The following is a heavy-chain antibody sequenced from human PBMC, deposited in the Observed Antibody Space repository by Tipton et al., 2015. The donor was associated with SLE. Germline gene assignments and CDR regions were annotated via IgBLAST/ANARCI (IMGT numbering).Heavy chain of an antibody. CDR3: ARGVLSSSWTLDGMDV. CDR2: ISHTGST. V-gene: IGHV4-34*01. D-gene: IGHD6-13*01. CDR1: GGSISAYY. Sequence: TLSLTCAVYGGSISAYYWSWIRQPPGKGLEWIGEISHTGSTNFNPSLKSRVAISADTSKRQFPLKLSSVTAADTAVYYCARGVLSSSWTLDGMDVWGQGTTVTVSS. J-gene: IGHJ6*02.